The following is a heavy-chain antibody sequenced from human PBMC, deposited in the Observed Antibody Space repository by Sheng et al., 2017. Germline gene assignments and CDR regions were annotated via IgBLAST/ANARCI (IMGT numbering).Heavy chain of an antibody. CDR3: ARRRDSSSWFNYLDV. CDR2: IIPIIGVT. J-gene: IGHJ6*02. V-gene: IGHV1-69*10. Sequence: QVQLVQSGAEVKKPGSSVKVSCKASGGTSTSYTISWVRQAPGQGLEWMGGIIPIIGVTNYAQKFQGRVTISADKSTNTAYMDLNSLSSEDTAIYYCARRRDSSSWFNYLDVWGQGT. CDR1: GGTSTSYT. D-gene: IGHD6-13*01.